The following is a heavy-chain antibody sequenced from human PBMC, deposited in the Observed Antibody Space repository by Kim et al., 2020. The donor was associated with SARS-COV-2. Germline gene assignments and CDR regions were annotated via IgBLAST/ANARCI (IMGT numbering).Heavy chain of an antibody. V-gene: IGHV4-34*01. CDR1: GGSFSGYY. Sequence: SETLSLTCAVYGGSFSGYYWSWIRQPPGKGLEWIGEINHSGSTNYNPSLKSRVTISVDTSKNQFSLKLSSVTAADTAVYYCARGRRSWHPRDSSGWYRATSRDSPFDYWGQGTLVTVSS. J-gene: IGHJ4*02. CDR2: INHSGST. D-gene: IGHD6-19*01. CDR3: ARGRRSWHPRDSSGWYRATSRDSPFDY.